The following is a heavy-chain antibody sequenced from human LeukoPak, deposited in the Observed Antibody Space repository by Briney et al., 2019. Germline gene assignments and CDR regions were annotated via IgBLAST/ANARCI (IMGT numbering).Heavy chain of an antibody. CDR2: IIPIFGTA. CDR1: GGTFSSYA. V-gene: IGHV1-69*05. J-gene: IGHJ3*02. D-gene: IGHD2-15*01. CDR3: ASHRTRSEGLLFDI. Sequence: ASVKVSCKASGGTFSSYAISWVRQAPGQGLEWMGGIIPIFGTANYAQKFQGRVTITTDESTSTAYMELSSLRSEDTAVYYCASHRTRSEGLLFDIWGQGTMVTVSS.